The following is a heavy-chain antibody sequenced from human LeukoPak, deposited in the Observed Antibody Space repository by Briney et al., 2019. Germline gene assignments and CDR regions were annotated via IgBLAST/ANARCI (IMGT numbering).Heavy chain of an antibody. Sequence: GGSLRLSCAASGLRFSSYAMSWVRQAPGKGLEWVSGISGSGANTYYADSVKGRFTISRDNSKNTLYLQMNNLRAEDTAVYYCAKGGCSSTSCYFDYWGQGTLVTVAS. V-gene: IGHV3-23*01. D-gene: IGHD2-2*01. CDR1: GLRFSSYA. J-gene: IGHJ4*02. CDR2: ISGSGANT. CDR3: AKGGCSSTSCYFDY.